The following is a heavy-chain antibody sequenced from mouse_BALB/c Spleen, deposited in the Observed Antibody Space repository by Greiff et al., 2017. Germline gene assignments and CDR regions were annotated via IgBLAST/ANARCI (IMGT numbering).Heavy chain of an antibody. J-gene: IGHJ1*01. CDR1: GYSITSGYY. V-gene: IGHV3-6*02. CDR2: ISYDGSN. CDR3: ARGNYWYFEV. Sequence: EVQLVESGPGLVKPSQSLSLTCSVTGYSITSGYYWNWIRQFPGNKLEWMGYISYDGSNNYNPSLKNRISITRDTSKNQFFLKLNSVTTEDTATYYCARGNYWYFEVWGAGTTVTVSS.